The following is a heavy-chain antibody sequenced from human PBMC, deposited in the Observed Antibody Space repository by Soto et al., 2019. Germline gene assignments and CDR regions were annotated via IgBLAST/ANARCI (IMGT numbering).Heavy chain of an antibody. CDR3: ARAGYYDSRSMDV. D-gene: IGHD3-22*01. Sequence: ASVKVSCRASGYTFTSYGISWVRHAPGQGLEGMGWIRAYNCNTNYAQKLQGRVTMTTDTSTSTEYMELRSLRSDDTAVYYCARAGYYDSRSMDVWGQGTTVTV. CDR1: GYTFTSYG. CDR2: IRAYNCNT. V-gene: IGHV1-18*04. J-gene: IGHJ6*02.